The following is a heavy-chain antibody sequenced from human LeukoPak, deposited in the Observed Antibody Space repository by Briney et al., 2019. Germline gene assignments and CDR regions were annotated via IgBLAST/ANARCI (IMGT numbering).Heavy chain of an antibody. CDR1: GFIFSDAW. D-gene: IGHD5-18*01. Sequence: GGSLRLSCAASGFIFSDAWMNWVRQAPGKGVEWVGRIKSKTEGGTTDYAAPVKGRFTISRDDSKNTLFLQMHSLRTDDTAVYYCTTRGYSYAWGQGTLVTVS. J-gene: IGHJ5*02. CDR2: IKSKTEGGTT. CDR3: TTRGYSYA. V-gene: IGHV3-15*01.